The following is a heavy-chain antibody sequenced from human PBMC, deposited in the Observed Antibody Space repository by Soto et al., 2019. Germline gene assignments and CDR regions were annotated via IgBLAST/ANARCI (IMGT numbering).Heavy chain of an antibody. CDR1: GFTFSSYG. D-gene: IGHD6-19*01. CDR2: ISYDGSNK. Sequence: QVQLVESGGGVVQPGRSLRLSCAASGFTFSSYGMHWVRQAPGTGLEWVAVISYDGSNKYYADSVKGRFTISRDNSKNTLYLQMNSLRAEDTAVYYCAKDRGWLAERYYYGMDVWGQGTTVTVSS. CDR3: AKDRGWLAERYYYGMDV. J-gene: IGHJ6*02. V-gene: IGHV3-30*18.